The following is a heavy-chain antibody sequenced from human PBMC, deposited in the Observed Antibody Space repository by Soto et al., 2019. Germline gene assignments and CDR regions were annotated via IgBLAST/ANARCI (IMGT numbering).Heavy chain of an antibody. CDR3: ARDPPDFNSGFDS. CDR1: GDSVSNNGDT. Sequence: SQTLSLTCAICGDSVSNNGDTWNLIMQSPSRGLEWLGRAYYRSRWQYDYAPSVRSRITINPDTSKNQFSLHLSSVTPEDTAVYYCARDPPDFNSGFDSWGQGSLVTVSS. J-gene: IGHJ4*02. D-gene: IGHD1-26*01. V-gene: IGHV6-1*01. CDR2: AYYRSRWQY.